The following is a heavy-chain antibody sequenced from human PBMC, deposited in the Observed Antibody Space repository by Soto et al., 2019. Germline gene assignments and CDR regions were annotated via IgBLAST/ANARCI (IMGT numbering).Heavy chain of an antibody. J-gene: IGHJ4*02. CDR3: ARHACTGGSCYSVDY. Sequence: GESLKISCGGSGYSFTTYWITWVRQMPGKGLEWMGRIGPADSYTVYSPSFQGHVTISVDRSINTAYLQWSSLKASDTAMYYCARHACTGGSCYSVDYWGQGALVTVSS. CDR1: GYSFTTYW. V-gene: IGHV5-10-1*01. CDR2: IGPADSYT. D-gene: IGHD2-15*01.